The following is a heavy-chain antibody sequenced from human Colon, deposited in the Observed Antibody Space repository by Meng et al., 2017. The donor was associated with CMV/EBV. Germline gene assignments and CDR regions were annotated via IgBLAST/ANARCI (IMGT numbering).Heavy chain of an antibody. Sequence: SETLSLTCTVSGDSINSGSYYWTWIRQPPGKGLEWIGYIYYSGRPYYDPSLRSRLLISLDSSKNQFSLKLTSVTAADTAVYYCARGGDSRGGAWFDPWGQGTLVTVSS. CDR2: IYYSGRP. J-gene: IGHJ5*02. CDR3: ARGGDSRGGAWFDP. D-gene: IGHD3-22*01. V-gene: IGHV4-30-4*08. CDR1: GDSINSGSYY.